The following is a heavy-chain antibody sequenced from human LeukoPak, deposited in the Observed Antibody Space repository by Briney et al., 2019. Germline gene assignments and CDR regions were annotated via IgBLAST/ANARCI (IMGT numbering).Heavy chain of an antibody. CDR3: ARFVGLSAFDI. J-gene: IGHJ3*02. CDR2: VSHSGST. CDR1: GYSISSDYY. D-gene: IGHD3-10*01. V-gene: IGHV4-38-2*02. Sequence: SETLSLTCTVSGYSISSDYYWGWIRQPPGKGLEWIASVSHSGSTYYNPSLRSRVTISVDTSKNQFSLKLSSVTAADTAVYYCARFVGLSAFDIWGQGTMVTVSS.